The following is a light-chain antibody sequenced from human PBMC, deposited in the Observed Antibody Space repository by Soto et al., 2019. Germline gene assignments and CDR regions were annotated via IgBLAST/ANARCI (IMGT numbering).Light chain of an antibody. V-gene: IGKV3-20*01. J-gene: IGKJ1*01. CDR1: QIGSGNY. CDR2: ATS. Sequence: ELVLTQSPGTLSLSPGDSAALSCKASQIGSGNYLSWYQQKSGQAPRLLIYATSTRAPGIPDRFSGSGSATDFSRIISSLEPEDSAVYYWQHFGYPQWTFGRGTKVDI. CDR3: QHFGYPQWT.